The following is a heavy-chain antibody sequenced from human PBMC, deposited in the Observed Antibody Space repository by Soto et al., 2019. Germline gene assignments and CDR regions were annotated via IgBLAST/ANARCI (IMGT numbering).Heavy chain of an antibody. V-gene: IGHV3-7*01. J-gene: IGHJ4*02. CDR3: ARGPRDFDY. Sequence: GGSLSLPCTASGFTFSIFWVIWVRQARGKGLERVANIKHDGSEKNYVDAVTGRFTIPRDNAKNSLYLQINNLRAEDTAVYYCARGPRDFDYWGQGTLVTVSS. CDR2: IKHDGSEK. CDR1: GFTFSIFW.